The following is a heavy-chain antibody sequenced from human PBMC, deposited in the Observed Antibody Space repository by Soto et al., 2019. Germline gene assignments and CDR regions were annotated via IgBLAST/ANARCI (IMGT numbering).Heavy chain of an antibody. CDR2: IYYSGST. CDR3: ARLVGFWSGFARNYYYYYMDV. CDR1: GGSISSSSYH. J-gene: IGHJ6*03. V-gene: IGHV4-39*01. D-gene: IGHD3-3*01. Sequence: SETLSLTCTVSGGSISSSSYHWGWIRQPPGKGLEWIGSIYYSGSTYYNPSLKSRVTISVDTSKNGFSLKLSSVTAADTAVYYCARLVGFWSGFARNYYYYYMDVWGKGTTVTVSS.